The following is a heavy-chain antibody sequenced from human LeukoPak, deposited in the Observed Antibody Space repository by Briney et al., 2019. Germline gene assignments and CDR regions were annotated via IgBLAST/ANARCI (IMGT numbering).Heavy chain of an antibody. Sequence: SETLSLTCTVYGGSMNDYYWSWIRQPPGKGLEWIGEINHSGSTNYNPSLKSRVTISVDTSKNQFSLKLSSVTAADTAVYYCARDIVVVPAAMWGYYYYGMDVWGQGTTVTVSS. CDR3: ARDIVVVPAAMWGYYYYGMDV. J-gene: IGHJ6*02. CDR2: INHSGST. D-gene: IGHD2-2*01. CDR1: GGSMNDYY. V-gene: IGHV4-34*01.